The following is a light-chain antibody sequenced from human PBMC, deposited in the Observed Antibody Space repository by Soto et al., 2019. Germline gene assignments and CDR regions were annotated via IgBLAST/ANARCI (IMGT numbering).Light chain of an antibody. V-gene: IGKV1-9*01. J-gene: IGKJ5*01. CDR2: AAS. CDR1: QGINSY. Sequence: DIQLTQSPSFLSASVGDRVTITCRASQGINSYLAWYQQKPGKVPKLLIYAASTLQSGVPSRFSGSGSGTEFTLTISSLQPEDFATYYCQQINSYPSTFGHGTRLAI. CDR3: QQINSYPST.